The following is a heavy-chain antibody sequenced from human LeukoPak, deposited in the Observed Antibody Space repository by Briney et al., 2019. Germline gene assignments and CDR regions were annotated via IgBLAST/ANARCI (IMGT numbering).Heavy chain of an antibody. Sequence: GGSLRLSCAAPEFTFSSYAMSWVRQAPGKGLEWVSAISGSGGSTYYEDSVKGRFTISRDNSKCTMYLQMNSLRAEETAVYYWARDKIVVVVSTTLPEIWGQGTMVTVSS. V-gene: IGHV3-23*01. D-gene: IGHD2-15*01. CDR3: ARDKIVVVVSTTLPEI. CDR2: ISGSGGST. CDR1: EFTFSSYA. J-gene: IGHJ3*02.